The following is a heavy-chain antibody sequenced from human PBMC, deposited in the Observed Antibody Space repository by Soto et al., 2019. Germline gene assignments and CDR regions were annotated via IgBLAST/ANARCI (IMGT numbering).Heavy chain of an antibody. D-gene: IGHD3-3*01. Sequence: GKSLKISCRGSGYSFTSYWISWVRQMPGKGLEWMGRIDPSDSYTNYSPSFQGHVTISADKSISTAYLQWSSLKASDTAMYYCARHEAIYRAPIYYYYYGMDVWGQGTTVTVSS. J-gene: IGHJ6*02. CDR1: GYSFTSYW. CDR2: IDPSDSYT. V-gene: IGHV5-10-1*01. CDR3: ARHEAIYRAPIYYYYYGMDV.